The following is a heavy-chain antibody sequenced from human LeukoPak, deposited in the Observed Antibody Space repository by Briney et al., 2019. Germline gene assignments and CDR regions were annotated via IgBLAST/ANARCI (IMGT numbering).Heavy chain of an antibody. D-gene: IGHD1-7*01. CDR3: ARVREGTLADFDY. CDR1: GGSTSSSSYY. J-gene: IGHJ4*02. Sequence: PSETLSLTCTVSGGSTSSSSYYWGWIRQPPGKGLEWIGTIYYSGSTYYNPSLKSRVTISVDTSKNQFSLKLSSVTAADTAVYYCARVREGTLADFDYWGQGTLVTVSS. V-gene: IGHV4-39*07. CDR2: IYYSGST.